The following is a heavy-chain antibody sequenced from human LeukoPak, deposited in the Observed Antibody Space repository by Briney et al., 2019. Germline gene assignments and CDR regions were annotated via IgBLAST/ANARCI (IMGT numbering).Heavy chain of an antibody. J-gene: IGHJ3*02. Sequence: PSETLSLTCAVSGGSISSSNWWSWVRQPPGRGLEWIGEIYHSGSTNYNPSLKSRVTISVDKSKNQFSLKLSSVTAADTAVYYCARDPLIAAAGSYAFDIWGQGTMVTVSS. CDR3: ARDPLIAAAGSYAFDI. V-gene: IGHV4-4*02. CDR2: IYHSGST. CDR1: GGSISSSNW. D-gene: IGHD6-13*01.